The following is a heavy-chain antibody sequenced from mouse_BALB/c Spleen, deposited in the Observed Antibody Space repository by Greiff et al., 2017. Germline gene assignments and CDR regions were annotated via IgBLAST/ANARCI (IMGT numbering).Heavy chain of an antibody. CDR3: ARQGGSFYYFDY. V-gene: IGHV5-12-2*01. CDR2: ISNGGGST. J-gene: IGHJ2*01. Sequence: EVKLVESGGGLVQPGGSLKLSCAASGFTFSSYTMSWVRQTPEKRLEWVAYISNGGGSTYYPDTVKGRFTISRDNAKNTLYLQMSSLKSEDTAMYYCARQGGSFYYFDYWGQGTTLTVSS. CDR1: GFTFSSYT.